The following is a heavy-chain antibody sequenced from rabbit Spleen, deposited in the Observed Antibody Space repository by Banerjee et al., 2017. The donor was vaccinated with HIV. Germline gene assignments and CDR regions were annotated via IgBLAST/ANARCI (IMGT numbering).Heavy chain of an antibody. J-gene: IGHJ3*01. CDR3: ARDLPEIVGWNFGF. V-gene: IGHV1S40*01. Sequence: QSLEESGGDLVKPGASLTLTCTASGFSFSAGYYMCWVRQALGKGLEWIGCIATITGKTFYATWAKGRFTISRASSTTVFLQVTRLTVADTATYFCARDLPEIVGWNFGFWGPGTLVTVS. CDR1: GFSFSAGYY. CDR2: IATITGKT. D-gene: IGHD1-1*01.